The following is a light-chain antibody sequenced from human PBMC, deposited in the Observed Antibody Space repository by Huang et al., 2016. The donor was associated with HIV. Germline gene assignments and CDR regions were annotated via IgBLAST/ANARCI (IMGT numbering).Light chain of an antibody. CDR1: QDISTY. J-gene: IGKJ1*01. V-gene: IGKV1-33*01. CDR3: QQYDNLPWT. Sequence: DIQMTQSPFSLSAAVGDRVTITCQASQDISTYLNWYQQKPGNAPKVLIYAASNLETGVPSRFSGSGSGTDFTFTISSLQPGDIATYYCQQYDNLPWTFGQGTKVEIK. CDR2: AAS.